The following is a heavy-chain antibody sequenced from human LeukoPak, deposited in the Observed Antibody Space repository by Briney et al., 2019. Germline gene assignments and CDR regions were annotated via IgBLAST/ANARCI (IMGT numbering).Heavy chain of an antibody. CDR2: ISGSGGSS. J-gene: IGHJ6*03. V-gene: IGHV3-23*01. CDR3: AKDLSYGDTSYFYYYMDV. D-gene: IGHD4-17*01. Sequence: GGSLRVSCAASGFIYSNFAMNWVRQAPGKGLEWVSVISGSGGSSFYADSVKGRFIISRGNSKNTLYLQMNSLRVEDTAQYYCAKDLSYGDTSYFYYYMDVWGKGTTVTVSS. CDR1: GFIYSNFA.